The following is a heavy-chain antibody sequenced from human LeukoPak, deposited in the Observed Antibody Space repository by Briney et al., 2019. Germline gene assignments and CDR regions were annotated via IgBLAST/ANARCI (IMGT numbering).Heavy chain of an antibody. D-gene: IGHD3-3*01. V-gene: IGHV3-48*01. CDR3: GVGVALDAFDI. CDR2: ISIGSSTI. J-gene: IGHJ3*02. CDR1: GFTFSSYS. Sequence: WGVLRLSCAASGFTFSSYSMNWVRQAPGKGLEWVSYISIGSSTIYYADSVKGRFTISRDNSKNTLYLQMNSLRAEDTAVYYCGVGVALDAFDIWGQGTMVTVSS.